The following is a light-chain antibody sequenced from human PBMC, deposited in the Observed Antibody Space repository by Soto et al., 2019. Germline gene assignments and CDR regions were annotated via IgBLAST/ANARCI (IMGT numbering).Light chain of an antibody. CDR3: QQLKSFPLS. V-gene: IGKV1-9*01. CDR2: AAS. J-gene: IGKJ4*01. CDR1: QGISSS. Sequence: IQLTQSPSSLSASVGDRVTITCRASQGISSSLAWYQQQPGKAPKLLIYAASTLQSGVPSRFSGSGSGPDFTLTISSLQPEDFGTYYCQQLKSFPLSFGGGTTVDIK.